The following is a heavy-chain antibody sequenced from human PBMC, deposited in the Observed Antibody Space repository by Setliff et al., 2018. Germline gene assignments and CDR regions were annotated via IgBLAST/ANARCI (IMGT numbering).Heavy chain of an antibody. J-gene: IGHJ6*03. V-gene: IGHV4-61*09. CDR1: GGSISSGSDY. CDR3: ARAISGWYSAHYYYMDV. CDR2: IYTSGST. Sequence: SETLSLTCSVSGGSISSGSDYWTWIRQPAGKGLEWIGHIYTSGSTNYNPSLKGRVTISVDASKNQLSLNLRSVTAADTAVYYCARAISGWYSAHYYYMDVWGKGTTVTVSS. D-gene: IGHD6-19*01.